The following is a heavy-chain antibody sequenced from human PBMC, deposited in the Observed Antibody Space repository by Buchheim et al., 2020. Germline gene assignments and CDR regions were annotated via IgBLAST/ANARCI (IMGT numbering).Heavy chain of an antibody. CDR3: ATGHYGDYVGFDH. D-gene: IGHD4-17*01. CDR1: GVSISINNYY. J-gene: IGHJ4*02. CDR2: IYYRGSD. V-gene: IGHV4-39*01. Sequence: QLQLQESGPGLVEPSETLSLTCTASGVSISINNYYWGWVRQPPGKGLDWIGVIYYRGSDYYNPSLESRLTIAVDPSRQHFSLRLNSVTDADTAVYYCATGHYGDYVGFDHWGQGTL.